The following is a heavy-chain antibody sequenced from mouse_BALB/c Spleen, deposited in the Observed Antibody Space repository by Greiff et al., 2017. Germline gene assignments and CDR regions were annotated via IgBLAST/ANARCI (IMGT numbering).Heavy chain of an antibody. Sequence: EVQLVESGGGLVKPGGSLKLSCAASGFTFSDYYMYWVRQTPEKRLEWVATISSGGSYTYYPDSVKGRFTISRDNAKNTLYLQMSSLKSEDTAMYYCTREEAYYGSSYWFAYWGQGTLVTVSA. J-gene: IGHJ3*01. CDR2: ISSGGSYT. CDR1: GFTFSDYY. CDR3: TREEAYYGSSYWFAY. D-gene: IGHD1-1*01. V-gene: IGHV5-4*02.